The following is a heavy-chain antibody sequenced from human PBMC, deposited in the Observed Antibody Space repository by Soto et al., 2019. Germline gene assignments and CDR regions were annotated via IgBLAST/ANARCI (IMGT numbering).Heavy chain of an antibody. Sequence: QVQLVQSGAEVKKPGASVKVSCKASGYTFTSYGXSXXXXXXXXXXEWMGWISAKNGNTNHAQKFQGRVTMTTDTXXXXAXXXXXXXXXXXTXVYYXXRXXXXCTNGVCSFYGMDVWGQGTTVTVSS. CDR2: ISAKNGNT. CDR3: XRXXXXCTNGVCSFYGMDV. J-gene: IGHJ6*02. V-gene: IGHV1-18*01. D-gene: IGHD2-8*01. CDR1: GYTFTSYG.